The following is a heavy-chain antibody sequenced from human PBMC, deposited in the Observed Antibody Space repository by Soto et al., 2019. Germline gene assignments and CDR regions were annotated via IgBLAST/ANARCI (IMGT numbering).Heavy chain of an antibody. CDR2: VYYNGIT. CDR3: TRANWYSEY. CDR1: GGSINNHY. Sequence: QVQLQESGPGLVKPSETLSLTCTVSGGSINNHYWSWIRQPPGKGLEWLGYVYYNGITNYNPSLKSRVTMSVDTSKNQWSLNLTSLTAADMAIYYCTRANWYSEYWGQGTLVTVSS. D-gene: IGHD7-27*01. V-gene: IGHV4-59*11. J-gene: IGHJ4*02.